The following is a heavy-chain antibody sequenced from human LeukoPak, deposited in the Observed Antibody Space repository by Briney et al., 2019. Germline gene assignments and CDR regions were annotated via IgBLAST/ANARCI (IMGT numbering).Heavy chain of an antibody. CDR1: GFIFSDYY. V-gene: IGHV3-72*01. CDR3: ARGYCSSIDCPDFYGMDV. D-gene: IGHD2-2*01. CDR2: SRNKPNGYTT. Sequence: PGESLRLSCAASGFIFSDYYMDRVRQSPGKGLEWVGRSRNKPNGYTTEYAASVKGRFTISRDDSKNSVYLQMNSLEIEDTALYYCARGYCSSIDCPDFYGMDVWGQGTRVSVS. J-gene: IGHJ6*02.